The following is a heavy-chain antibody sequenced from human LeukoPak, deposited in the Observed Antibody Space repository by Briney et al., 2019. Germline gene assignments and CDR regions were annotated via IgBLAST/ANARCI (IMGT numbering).Heavy chain of an antibody. CDR1: GGSISSYY. CDR2: IYYSGST. CDR3: AKSGGYGLIDY. Sequence: ASETLSLTCTVSGGSISSYYWSWIRQAPGKGLEWIGYIYYSGSTNYNPSLKSRVTISVDTSKNQVSLKLNSVTAADSAMYYCAKSGGYGLIDYWGQGTLVTVSS. D-gene: IGHD1-26*01. V-gene: IGHV4-59*08. J-gene: IGHJ4*01.